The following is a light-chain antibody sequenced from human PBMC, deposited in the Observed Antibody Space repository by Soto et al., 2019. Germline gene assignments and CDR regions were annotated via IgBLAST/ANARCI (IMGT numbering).Light chain of an antibody. CDR3: QQYNSYSTWT. J-gene: IGKJ1*01. CDR2: KAS. CDR1: QSISSW. V-gene: IGKV1-5*03. Sequence: DIQMTQSPSTLSASVRDRVMITCCASQSISSWLAWYRQKPGKAPKLLIYKASSLESGVPSRFSGSGSGTEFTLTISSLQPDDFATYYCQQYNSYSTWTFGQGPKVDI.